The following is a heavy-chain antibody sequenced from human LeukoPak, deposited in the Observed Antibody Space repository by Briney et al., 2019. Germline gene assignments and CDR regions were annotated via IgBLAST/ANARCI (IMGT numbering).Heavy chain of an antibody. Sequence: SETLSLTCAVYGGSFSDYYWNWIRQPAGKGLEWIGRIYTSGSTNYNPSLKSRVTLSVDTSKNQFSLMLSSVTAADTAVYYCAREVSGWYLSKDAFDIWGQGTMVTVSS. CDR1: GGSFSDYY. V-gene: IGHV4-4*07. J-gene: IGHJ3*02. CDR3: AREVSGWYLSKDAFDI. CDR2: IYTSGST. D-gene: IGHD6-19*01.